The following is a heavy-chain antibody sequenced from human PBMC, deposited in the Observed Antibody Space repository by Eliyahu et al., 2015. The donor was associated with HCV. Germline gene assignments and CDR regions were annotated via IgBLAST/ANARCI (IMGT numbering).Heavy chain of an antibody. CDR2: ISSSSSYI. Sequence: EVQLVESGGGLVKPGGSLXLSCAASGFTFSTYSMNWVRQAPGKGLEWVSSISSSSSYIYYADSVKGRFTISRDNAKNSLYLQMNSLRAEDTAVYYCARRYSSGWSRDYYYGMDVWGQGTTVTVSS. CDR1: GFTFSTYS. CDR3: ARRYSSGWSRDYYYGMDV. V-gene: IGHV3-21*01. J-gene: IGHJ6*02. D-gene: IGHD6-19*01.